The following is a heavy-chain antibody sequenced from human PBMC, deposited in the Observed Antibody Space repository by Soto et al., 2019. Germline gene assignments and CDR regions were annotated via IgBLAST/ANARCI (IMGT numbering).Heavy chain of an antibody. J-gene: IGHJ4*02. D-gene: IGHD2-21*01. CDR2: IYHSGST. V-gene: IGHV4-30-2*01. CDR3: ARGPDWVGEGYSYYLDS. CDR1: GGSISSGGYS. Sequence: QLQLQESGSGLVKPSQTLSLTCAVSGGSISSGGYSWSWLRQPPGKGLEGVGYIYHSGSTYYNPSLKSRVTISLDKSKNQFSLKLSTVTAADTAVYYCARGPDWVGEGYSYYLDSWGQGTLVTVSS.